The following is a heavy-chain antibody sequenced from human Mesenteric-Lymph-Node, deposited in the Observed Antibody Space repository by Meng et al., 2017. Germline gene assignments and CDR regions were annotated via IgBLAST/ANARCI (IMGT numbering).Heavy chain of an antibody. J-gene: IGHJ4*02. CDR1: GFTFDDYA. V-gene: IGHV3-9*01. D-gene: IGHD4-17*01. Sequence: GGSLRLSCAASGFTFDDYAMHWVRQAPGKGLEWVSGISWNSGSIGYADSVKGRFTISRDNSKNTLYLQMNSLRAEDTAVYYCAKDYPDYGDYGRNPEFDYWGQGTLVTVSS. CDR3: AKDYPDYGDYGRNPEFDY. CDR2: ISWNSGSI.